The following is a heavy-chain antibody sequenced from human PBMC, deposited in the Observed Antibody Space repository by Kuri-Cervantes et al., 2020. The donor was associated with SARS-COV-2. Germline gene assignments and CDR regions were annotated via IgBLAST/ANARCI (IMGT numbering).Heavy chain of an antibody. CDR3: AREKLAGYYYYYMDA. J-gene: IGHJ6*03. Sequence: GSLRLSCTVSGGSISSSSYYWGWIRQPPGKGLEWIGSIYYSGSTYYNPSLKSRVTISVDTSKNQFSLKLSSVTAADTAVYYCAREKLAGYYYYYMDAWGKGTTVTVSS. CDR1: GGSISSSSYY. D-gene: IGHD1-1*01. CDR2: IYYSGST. V-gene: IGHV4-39*07.